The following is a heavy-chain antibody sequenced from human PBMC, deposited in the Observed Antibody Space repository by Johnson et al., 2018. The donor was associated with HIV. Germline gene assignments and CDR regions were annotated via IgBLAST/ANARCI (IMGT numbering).Heavy chain of an antibody. J-gene: IGHJ3*02. D-gene: IGHD3-3*01. CDR2: ISYDGSNK. CDR1: GFTFSSYA. V-gene: IGHV3-30*04. CDR3: AREQATLFFRASGAAFDI. Sequence: VQLVESGGGVVQPGRSLRLSCAASGFTFSSYAMHWVRQAPGKGLEWVAVISYDGSNKYYADSVKGRFTISRDNSKNTLYLQMNSLRVEDTAVYYCAREQATLFFRASGAAFDIWGQGTMVTVSS.